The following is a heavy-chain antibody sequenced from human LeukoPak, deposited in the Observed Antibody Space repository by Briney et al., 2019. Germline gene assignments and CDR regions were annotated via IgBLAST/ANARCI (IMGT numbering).Heavy chain of an antibody. Sequence: SETLSLTCTVSGGSISSSSFYWGWIRQPPGKGLVWIGSIYYSGSTYCNPSLKSRVTISVATSKNQFSLKLSSVTAADTAVYYCARRPGGYDFWSGYYTDNWFDPWGQGTLVTVSS. J-gene: IGHJ5*02. CDR3: ARRPGGYDFWSGYYTDNWFDP. D-gene: IGHD3-3*01. CDR1: GGSISSSSFY. CDR2: IYYSGST. V-gene: IGHV4-39*01.